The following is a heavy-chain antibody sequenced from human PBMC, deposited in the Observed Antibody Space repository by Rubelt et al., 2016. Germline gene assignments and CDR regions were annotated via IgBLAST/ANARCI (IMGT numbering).Heavy chain of an antibody. CDR1: GGSISSYY. V-gene: IGHV4-59*12. Sequence: QVQLQESGPGLVKPSETLSLTCTVSGGSISSYYWSWIRQPPGKGLEWIGYIYYSGSTNYNPSLKSRVTILVDTSKNQFSLQLNSVSPEVTAVDYCARDPYYYYYGMDVWGQGTTVTVSS. CDR2: IYYSGST. J-gene: IGHJ6*02. CDR3: ARDPYYYYYGMDV.